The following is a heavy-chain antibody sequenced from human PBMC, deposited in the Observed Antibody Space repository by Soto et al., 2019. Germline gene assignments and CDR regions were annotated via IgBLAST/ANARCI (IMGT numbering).Heavy chain of an antibody. J-gene: IGHJ6*02. CDR2: ISYDGSNK. Sequence: GGSLRLSCAASGFTFSSYGMHWVRQAPGKGLEWVAVISYDGSNKYYADSVKGRFTISRDNSKNTLYLQMNSLRAEDTAVYYCAKDLVGGDRYYGMDVWGQGTTVTVSS. CDR3: AKDLVGGDRYYGMDV. CDR1: GFTFSSYG. V-gene: IGHV3-30*18. D-gene: IGHD3-3*01.